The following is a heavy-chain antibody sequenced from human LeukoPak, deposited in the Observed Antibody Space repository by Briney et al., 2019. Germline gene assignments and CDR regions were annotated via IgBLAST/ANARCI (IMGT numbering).Heavy chain of an antibody. CDR1: DGSISSYY. Sequence: PSETLSLTCTVSDGSISSYYWTWIRQPPGKGLEGIGSIYYSGSTYYNPSLNSRLTISVDTSKNPFSLKLSSVTAADTAVYYCARGGYNRYWYFDLWGRGTLVTVSS. D-gene: IGHD5-24*01. CDR3: ARGGYNRYWYFDL. CDR2: IYYSGST. J-gene: IGHJ2*01. V-gene: IGHV4-59*05.